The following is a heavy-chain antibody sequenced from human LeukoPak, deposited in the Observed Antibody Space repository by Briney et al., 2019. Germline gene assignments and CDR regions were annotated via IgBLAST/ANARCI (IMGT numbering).Heavy chain of an antibody. CDR2: IYYSGST. Sequence: SETLSLTCTVSGGSISSSSYYWGWIRQPPGKGLEWIGSIYYSGSTYYNPSLKSRVAISVDTSKNQFSLKLSSVTATDTAVYYCACQWELLSEVYYFDYWGQGTLVTVSS. CDR3: ACQWELLSEVYYFDY. V-gene: IGHV4-39*01. D-gene: IGHD1-26*01. J-gene: IGHJ4*02. CDR1: GGSISSSSYY.